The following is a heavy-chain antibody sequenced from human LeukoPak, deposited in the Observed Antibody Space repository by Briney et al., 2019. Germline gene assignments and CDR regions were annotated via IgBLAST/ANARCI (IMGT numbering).Heavy chain of an antibody. CDR2: INTNTGNP. V-gene: IGHV7-4-1*02. D-gene: IGHD3-3*01. Sequence: ASVKVSCKASGYTFTSYAMNWVRQAPGQGLEWMGWINTNTGNPTYAQGFTGRFVFSLDTSVSTAYLQISSLKADDTAVYYCARAGTTIFGVVIRGNWFDPWGQGTLVTVSS. CDR3: ARAGTTIFGVVIRGNWFDP. J-gene: IGHJ5*02. CDR1: GYTFTSYA.